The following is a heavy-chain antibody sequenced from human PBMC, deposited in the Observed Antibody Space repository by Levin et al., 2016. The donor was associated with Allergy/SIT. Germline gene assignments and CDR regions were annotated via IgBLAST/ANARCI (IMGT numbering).Heavy chain of an antibody. CDR3: ARQRNYYYYGMDV. J-gene: IGHJ6*02. CDR2: ISSSGSTI. Sequence: RQAPGKGLEWVSYISSSGSTIYYADSVKGRFTISRDNAKNSLYLQMNSLRAEDTAVYYCARQRNYYYYGMDVWGQGTTVTVSS. V-gene: IGHV3-11*01. D-gene: IGHD1-1*01.